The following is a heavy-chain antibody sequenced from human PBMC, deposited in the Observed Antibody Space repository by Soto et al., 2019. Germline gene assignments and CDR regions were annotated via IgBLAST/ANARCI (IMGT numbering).Heavy chain of an antibody. CDR1: GFTFSSYA. D-gene: IGHD1-26*01. J-gene: IGHJ4*02. Sequence: GSLRLSCSASGFTFSSYAMHWVRQAPGKGLEYVSAISSNGGSTYYADSVKGRFTISRDNSKNTLYLQMSSLRAEDTAVYYCVKDRGGIVGATHYFDYWGQGTLVTVSS. CDR2: ISSNGGST. CDR3: VKDRGGIVGATHYFDY. V-gene: IGHV3-64D*06.